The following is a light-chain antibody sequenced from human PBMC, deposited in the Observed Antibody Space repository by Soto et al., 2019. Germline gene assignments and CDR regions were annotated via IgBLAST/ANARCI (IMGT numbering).Light chain of an antibody. CDR3: QQYSSYWT. CDR2: GAS. Sequence: EVVLTQSPGTLSLSPGERATLSCRASQSVAANYLAWYQQKRGQAPRLLIYGASSRATGIPDRFSGSGSGTDFTLTISSLQPDDFATYYCQQYSSYWTFGQGTKVDIK. V-gene: IGKV3-20*01. CDR1: QSVAANY. J-gene: IGKJ1*01.